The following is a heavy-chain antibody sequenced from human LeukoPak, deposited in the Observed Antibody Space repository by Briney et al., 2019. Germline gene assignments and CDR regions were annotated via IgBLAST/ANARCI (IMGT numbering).Heavy chain of an antibody. Sequence: GGSLRLSCAASGFTFTNYWMSWVRQAPGKGLEWVASIKQDGSEKYYVDSVKGRFTISRDNAENSLSLQMNSLRAEDTAVYYCASGSSGLYFLYFKYWSQGTLVTVSS. CDR1: GFTFTNYW. V-gene: IGHV3-7*05. CDR3: ASGSSGLYFLYFKY. J-gene: IGHJ4*02. CDR2: IKQDGSEK. D-gene: IGHD6-19*01.